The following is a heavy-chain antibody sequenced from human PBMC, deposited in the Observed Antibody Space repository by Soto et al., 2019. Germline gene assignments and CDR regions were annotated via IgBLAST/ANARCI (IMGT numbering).Heavy chain of an antibody. CDR1: GYTFTSYG. V-gene: IGHV1-18*01. D-gene: IGHD1-1*01. CDR2: ISAYNGNT. CDR3: ARMVTGTGDNWFDP. Sequence: ASVKVSCKASGYTFTSYGISWVRQAPGQGLEWMGWISAYNGNTNYAQKLQGRVTMTTDTSTSTAYMELRSLRSDDTAVYYCARMVTGTGDNWFDPWGQGTLVTSPQ. J-gene: IGHJ5*02.